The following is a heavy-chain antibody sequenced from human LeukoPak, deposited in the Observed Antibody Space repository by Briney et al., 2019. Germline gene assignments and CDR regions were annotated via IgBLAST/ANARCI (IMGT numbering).Heavy chain of an antibody. CDR2: IRSDGSST. D-gene: IGHD3-10*01. CDR1: GFTSSSYW. J-gene: IGHJ4*02. V-gene: IGHV3-74*01. Sequence: GGSLRLSCAASGFTSSSYWMHWVRQAPGKGLVWVSHIRSDGSSTNYADSVKGRFTISRDNAKSTLYLQMNSLRAGDTAVYYCARASGSGSHYPFDYWGQGTLVTVSS. CDR3: ARASGSGSHYPFDY.